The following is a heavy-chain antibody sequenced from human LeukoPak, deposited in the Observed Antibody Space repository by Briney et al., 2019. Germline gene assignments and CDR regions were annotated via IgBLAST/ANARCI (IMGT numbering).Heavy chain of an antibody. D-gene: IGHD2-21*01. CDR3: VRGDWYFES. Sequence: GGSLRLSCATSGINFSDSRMTWVRQAPGKGLQWVANINRDGTEKHFLDSIEGRFTISRDNRKKSLYLQMNSLRPQDTAVYFCVRGDWYFESWGQGTLVTVSS. V-gene: IGHV3-7*04. CDR2: INRDGTEK. J-gene: IGHJ4*02. CDR1: GINFSDSR.